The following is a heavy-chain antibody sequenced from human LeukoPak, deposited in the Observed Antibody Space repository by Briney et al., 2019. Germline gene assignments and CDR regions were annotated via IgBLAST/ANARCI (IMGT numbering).Heavy chain of an antibody. CDR3: ARDYSVSSRHFPDY. CDR2: SRNKARSYTT. V-gene: IGHV3-72*01. Sequence: GGSLRLSCAASGFTFSDHYMDWVRQAPGKGLEWVGRSRNKARSYTTEYAASVKGRFTISRDDSENSMYLQMNSLKTEDTAMYYCARDYSVSSRHFPDYWGQGTLVTVSS. CDR1: GFTFSDHY. J-gene: IGHJ4*02. D-gene: IGHD3-22*01.